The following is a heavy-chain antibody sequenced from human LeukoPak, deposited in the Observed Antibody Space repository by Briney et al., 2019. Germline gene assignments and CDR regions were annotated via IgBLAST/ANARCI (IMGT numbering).Heavy chain of an antibody. CDR1: GGTFSSYA. Sequence: GASVKVSCKASGGTFSSYAISWVRQAPGQGLEWMGGIIPIFGTAHYAQKFQGRVTITADESTSTAYMELSSLRSEDTAVYYCASEAERWLQSYDAFDIWGQGQWSPSLQ. CDR2: IIPIFGTA. CDR3: ASEAERWLQSYDAFDI. J-gene: IGHJ3*02. D-gene: IGHD5-24*01. V-gene: IGHV1-69*01.